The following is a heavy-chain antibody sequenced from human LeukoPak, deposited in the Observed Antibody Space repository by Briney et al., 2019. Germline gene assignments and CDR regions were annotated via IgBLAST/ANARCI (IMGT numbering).Heavy chain of an antibody. Sequence: SETLSLTCAVYGVSFSGYYWSWIRQPPGKGLEWIGEINHSGSTNYNPSLKSRVTISVDTSKNQFSLKLSSVTAADTAVYYCASYTAGGGGLDYWGQGTLVTVSS. CDR3: ASYTAGGGGLDY. D-gene: IGHD5-18*01. J-gene: IGHJ4*02. CDR1: GVSFSGYY. CDR2: INHSGST. V-gene: IGHV4-34*01.